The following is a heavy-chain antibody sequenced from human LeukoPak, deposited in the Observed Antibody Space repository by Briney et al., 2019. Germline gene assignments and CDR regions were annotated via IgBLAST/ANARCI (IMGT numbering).Heavy chain of an antibody. CDR2: IKQDGSKK. CDR1: GFTFSDYY. J-gene: IGHJ4*02. V-gene: IGHV3-7*04. CDR3: TRVGYIDEGIDY. D-gene: IGHD5-24*01. Sequence: GGSLRLSCAASGFTFSDYYMTWIRQAPGKGLEWVANIKQDGSKKSYVDSVKGRFTISRDNAKNSLYLQMNSLRAEDTAIYYCTRVGYIDEGIDYWGQGTLVTVSS.